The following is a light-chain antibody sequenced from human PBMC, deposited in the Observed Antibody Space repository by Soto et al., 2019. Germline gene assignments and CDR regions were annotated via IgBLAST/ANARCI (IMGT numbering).Light chain of an antibody. CDR1: QRVDSN. Sequence: EIVMTQSPAPLSVSPGERATLSCRASQRVDSNLAWYQQKPGQAPRLLIFDASTRATGIPARFSGSGSGTEFTLTISSLQSEDFAVYYCQQYGSSPWTFGQGTKVDIK. J-gene: IGKJ1*01. CDR2: DAS. CDR3: QQYGSSPWT. V-gene: IGKV3-15*01.